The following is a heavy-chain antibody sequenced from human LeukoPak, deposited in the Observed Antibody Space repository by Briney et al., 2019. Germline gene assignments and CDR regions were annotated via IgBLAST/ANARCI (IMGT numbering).Heavy chain of an antibody. V-gene: IGHV5-51*01. CDR3: AGSRNDNGDYELDY. D-gene: IGHD4-17*01. CDR1: GYSFTRHW. Sequence: GGSLKISCKGSGYSFTRHWIGWVRQMPGKGLEWMGIIYPGDSDTRYSPSFQGQVTISADKSIITAYLQWSSLKASDTAMYYCAGSRNDNGDYELDYWGQGTLVTVSS. J-gene: IGHJ4*02. CDR2: IYPGDSDT.